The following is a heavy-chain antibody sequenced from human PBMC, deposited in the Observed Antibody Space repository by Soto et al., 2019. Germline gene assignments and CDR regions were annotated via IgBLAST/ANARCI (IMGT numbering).Heavy chain of an antibody. CDR2: IIPIFGTA. CDR3: ARDPANWGPPSTWIGSQVAFDI. J-gene: IGHJ3*02. V-gene: IGHV1-69*13. D-gene: IGHD7-27*01. Sequence: ASVKVSCKASGGTFSSYAISWGRQAPGQGLEWMGGIIPIFGTANYAQKFQGRVTITADESTSTAYMELSSLTSEDPVVYYCARDPANWGPPSTWIGSQVAFDIWGQGTMVTVSS. CDR1: GGTFSSYA.